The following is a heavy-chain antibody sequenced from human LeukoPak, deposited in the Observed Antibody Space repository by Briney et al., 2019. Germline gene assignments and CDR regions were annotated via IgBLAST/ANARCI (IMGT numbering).Heavy chain of an antibody. V-gene: IGHV4-34*01. CDR2: INHSGST. J-gene: IGHJ6*03. CDR3: ARGVSIVVVPAAHRKRNYYYMDV. D-gene: IGHD2-2*01. Sequence: SETLSLTCAVYGGSFSGYYWSWIRPPPGKGLEWIGEINHSGSTNYNPSLKSRVTISVDTSKNQFSLKLSSVTAADTAVYYCARGVSIVVVPAAHRKRNYYYMDVWGKGTTVTVSS. CDR1: GGSFSGYY.